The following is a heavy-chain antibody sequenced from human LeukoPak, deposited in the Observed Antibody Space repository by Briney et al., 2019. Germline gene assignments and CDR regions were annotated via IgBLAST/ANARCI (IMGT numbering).Heavy chain of an antibody. CDR2: IKQDGSEK. V-gene: IGHV3-7*01. J-gene: IGHJ6*02. CDR3: ARDTRAGNYYDYGMDV. CDR1: GFTFSSYW. Sequence: PGGSLRLSCAASGFTFSSYWMSWVRQAPGKGLEWVANIKQDGSEKYYVDSVKGRFTISRDNAKNSLYLQMNSLRAEDTAVYYCARDTRAGNYYDYGMDVWGQGTTVTVSS. D-gene: IGHD1-26*01.